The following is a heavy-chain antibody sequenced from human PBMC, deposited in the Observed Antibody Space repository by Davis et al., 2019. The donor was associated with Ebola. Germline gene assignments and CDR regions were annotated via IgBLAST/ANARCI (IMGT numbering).Heavy chain of an antibody. CDR1: GITFNSCA. J-gene: IGHJ4*02. D-gene: IGHD4-17*01. CDR3: AKDRITLEYGDYG. V-gene: IGHV3-30*02. Sequence: PGGSLRLSCATSGITFNSCAMSWVRQAPGKGPEWVAFIQYDGGNKYYADSVKGRFTISRDNSKNTLYLQMNSLRTEDTAVYYCAKDRITLEYGDYGWGQGTLVTVSS. CDR2: IQYDGGNK.